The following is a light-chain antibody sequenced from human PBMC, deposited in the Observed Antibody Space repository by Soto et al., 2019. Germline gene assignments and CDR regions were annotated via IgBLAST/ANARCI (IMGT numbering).Light chain of an antibody. Sequence: QSALTQPASVSGSPGQSITISCTATSSDVGSYNYVSWYQQHPGKAPKLIIYDVRNRPSGVSNRFSGSKSGNTASLTISGLQAEDEADYFCSSYTSSSSLEGIFGGGTKLTVL. CDR1: SSDVGSYNY. J-gene: IGLJ2*01. CDR2: DVR. V-gene: IGLV2-14*03. CDR3: SSYTSSSSLEGI.